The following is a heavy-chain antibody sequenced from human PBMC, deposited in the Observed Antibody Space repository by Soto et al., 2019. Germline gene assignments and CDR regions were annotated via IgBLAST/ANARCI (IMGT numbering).Heavy chain of an antibody. V-gene: IGHV4-31*03. CDR3: ASCRSGSYFRFDY. J-gene: IGHJ4*02. CDR2: IYYSGST. D-gene: IGHD1-26*01. Sequence: PSETLSLTCTVSGGSISSGGYYWSWIRQHPGKGLEWIGYIYYSGSTYYNPSLKSRVTISVDTSKNQFSLKLSSVTAADTAVYYCASCRSGSYFRFDYWGQGTLVTVS. CDR1: GGSISSGGYY.